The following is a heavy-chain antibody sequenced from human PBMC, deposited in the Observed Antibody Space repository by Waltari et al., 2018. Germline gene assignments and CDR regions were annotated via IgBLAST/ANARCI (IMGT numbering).Heavy chain of an antibody. J-gene: IGHJ4*02. CDR2: INHSGST. D-gene: IGHD2-15*01. CDR3: ARGYCSGDSCSVYFDY. CDR1: GGSFSGYY. V-gene: IGHV4-34*02. Sequence: QVQLQQWGAGLLKPSETLSLTCAVYGGSFSGYYRSWIRQPPGKGLEWIGEINHSGSTNYNPSLKSRVTISVDTSKNQFSLKVNSVTAADTAVYYCARGYCSGDSCSVYFDYWGQGTLVTVSS.